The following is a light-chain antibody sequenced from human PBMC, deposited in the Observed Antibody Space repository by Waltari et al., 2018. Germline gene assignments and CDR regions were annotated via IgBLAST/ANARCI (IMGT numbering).Light chain of an antibody. CDR1: SIDHGTDNL. J-gene: IGLJ3*02. V-gene: IGLV2-8*01. CDR3: SSYAGSGNVV. CDR2: EVT. Sequence: QSALTQPPPASGPHGQSVPHSCTGTSIDHGTDNLASWYQQGPGKAPKLIIYEVTKRPSGVPDRFSGSKSGNTASLTVSGLQADDEADYYCSSYAGSGNVVFGGGTKLTVL.